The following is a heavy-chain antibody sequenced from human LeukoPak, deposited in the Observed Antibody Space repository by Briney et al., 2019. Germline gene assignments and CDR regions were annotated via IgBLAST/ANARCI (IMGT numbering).Heavy chain of an antibody. D-gene: IGHD1-20*01. CDR2: ISYSGST. V-gene: IGHV4-30-4*01. CDR3: ARQGAITARRTHYYAMDV. CDR1: GGSISSGDYY. Sequence: SETLSLTCTVSGGSISSGDYYWSWIRQPPGKGLELIGYISYSGSTYYNPSLKSQITISIDTSKNQFSLKLNSVTAADTAIYYCARQGAITARRTHYYAMDVWGPGTTVTVSS. J-gene: IGHJ6*02.